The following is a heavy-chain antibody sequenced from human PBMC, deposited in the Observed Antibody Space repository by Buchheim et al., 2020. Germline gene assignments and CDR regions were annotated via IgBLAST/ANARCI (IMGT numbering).Heavy chain of an antibody. CDR1: GGSISSSSYY. V-gene: IGHV4-39*01. D-gene: IGHD5-24*01. J-gene: IGHJ4*02. Sequence: QLQLQESGPGLVKPSETLSLTCTVSGGSISSSSYYWGWIRQPPGKGLEWIGSIYYSGSTYYNPSLKSRVTISVHPSKNQFSLKLSSVTAADTAVYYCARQRRRDGYNYPGALIDYWGQGTL. CDR2: IYYSGST. CDR3: ARQRRRDGYNYPGALIDY.